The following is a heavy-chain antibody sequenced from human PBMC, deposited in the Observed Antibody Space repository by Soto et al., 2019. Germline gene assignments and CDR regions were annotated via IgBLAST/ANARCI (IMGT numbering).Heavy chain of an antibody. J-gene: IGHJ6*03. CDR2: ISSSGSTI. Sequence: PGGSLRLSCAASGFTFSDYCMSWIRQAPGKGLEWVSYISSSGSTIYYADSVEGRFTISRDNAKNSLYLQMNSLRAEDTAVYYCARVRAGYYDFWRGYYMDVWAKGTTVTVSS. CDR1: GFTFSDYC. V-gene: IGHV3-11*01. D-gene: IGHD3-3*01. CDR3: ARVRAGYYDFWRGYYMDV.